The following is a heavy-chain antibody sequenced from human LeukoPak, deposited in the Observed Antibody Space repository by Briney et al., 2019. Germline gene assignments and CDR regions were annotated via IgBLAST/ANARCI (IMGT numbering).Heavy chain of an antibody. Sequence: SETLSLTCTVSGGSISSGSYYWSWIRQPAGKGLEWIGRIYTSGSTNYNPSLKSRVTISVDTSKNQFSLKLSSVTAADTAVYYCARENRSYGSGRGWFDPWGQGTLVTVSS. CDR1: GGSISSGSYY. V-gene: IGHV4-61*02. D-gene: IGHD3-10*01. J-gene: IGHJ5*02. CDR3: ARENRSYGSGRGWFDP. CDR2: IYTSGST.